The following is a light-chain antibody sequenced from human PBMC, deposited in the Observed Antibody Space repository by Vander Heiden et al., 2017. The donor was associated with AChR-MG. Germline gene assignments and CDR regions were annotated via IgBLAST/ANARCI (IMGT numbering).Light chain of an antibody. J-gene: IGKJ1*01. V-gene: IGKV3-11*01. CDR3: HHRSSWPWT. CDR1: ESISTY. CDR2: DTS. Sequence: EVVLTQSPATLSLSLGERATLSCRASESISTYLTWYQQKPGQPPRLLMYDTSNSAAGIPARFSGSGFGTDFTLTISSVEPEDLAVYYCHHRSSWPWTFGPGTKVEVK.